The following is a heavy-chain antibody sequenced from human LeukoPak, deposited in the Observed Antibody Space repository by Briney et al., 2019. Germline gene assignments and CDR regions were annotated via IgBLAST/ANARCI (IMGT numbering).Heavy chain of an antibody. CDR1: GGSFSGYY. J-gene: IGHJ3*01. D-gene: IGHD6-13*01. CDR2: IYYSGNT. CDR3: ARLGIAATGPAF. V-gene: IGHV4-34*01. Sequence: SETLSLTCAVYGGSFSGYYWSWIRQPPGKGLEWIASIYYSGNTYYNPSLKSRVTISVDTSNNQFSLRLSSVTAADTAVYYCARLGIAATGPAFWGQGTMVSVSP.